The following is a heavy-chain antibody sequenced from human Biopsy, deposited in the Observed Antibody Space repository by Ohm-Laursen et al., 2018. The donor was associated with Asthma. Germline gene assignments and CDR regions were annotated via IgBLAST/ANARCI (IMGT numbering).Heavy chain of an antibody. J-gene: IGHJ4*02. Sequence: SLRLSCTASGFKFDEYTMHWVRQAPGKGLEWVSGISWNSATIGYADSVEGRFTISKDNAKNSVFLHMDSLRPEDTAFYYCAKVRSDWVITESFDYWGQGVLVTVSS. CDR2: ISWNSATI. CDR1: GFKFDEYT. CDR3: AKVRSDWVITESFDY. D-gene: IGHD3-22*01. V-gene: IGHV3-9*01.